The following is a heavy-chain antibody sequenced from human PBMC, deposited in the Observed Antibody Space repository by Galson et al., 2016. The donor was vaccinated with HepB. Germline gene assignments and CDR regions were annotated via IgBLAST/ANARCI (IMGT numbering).Heavy chain of an antibody. D-gene: IGHD3-9*01. V-gene: IGHV3-33*01. CDR1: GFNFRTYG. CDR2: ISYDGVDK. Sequence: SLRLSCAGSGFNFRTYGMHWVRHTPGKGLEWLTVISYDGVDKNYADSVKGRFTVSRENSKNMIYLQMNSLRVEDTAVYYCARDMWGYEILTAHQRGAFDVWGQGTLVTVS. J-gene: IGHJ3*01. CDR3: ARDMWGYEILTAHQRGAFDV.